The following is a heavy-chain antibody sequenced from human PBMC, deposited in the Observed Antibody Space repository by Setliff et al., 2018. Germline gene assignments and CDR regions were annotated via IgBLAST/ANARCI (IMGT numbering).Heavy chain of an antibody. Sequence: KVSCKASGYTFTDYGISWVRQAPGQGLEWMGWISPYTGNTFYAPQFQGRVIMTTDTSAKTAYMDLRSLRSDDTAVYYCERLVRYCSTTSCQRTSGDDFWGLGTLVTVSS. CDR2: ISPYTGNT. V-gene: IGHV1-18*01. D-gene: IGHD2-2*01. CDR1: GYTFTDYG. CDR3: ERLVRYCSTTSCQRTSGDDF. J-gene: IGHJ4*02.